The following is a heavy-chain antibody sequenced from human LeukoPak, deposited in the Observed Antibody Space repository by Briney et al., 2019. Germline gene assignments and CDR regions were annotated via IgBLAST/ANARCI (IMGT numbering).Heavy chain of an antibody. J-gene: IGHJ4*02. CDR2: ISAYNGNT. CDR1: GYTFTSYG. D-gene: IGHD3-22*01. Sequence: GASVKVSCKASGYTFTSYGISWVRQAPGQGLEWMGWISAYNGNTNYAQKLQGRVTMTTDTSTSTAYMELRSLRSDDTAVYYCAREAAITMIVVVSAADYFDYWGQGTLVTVSS. V-gene: IGHV1-18*01. CDR3: AREAAITMIVVVSAADYFDY.